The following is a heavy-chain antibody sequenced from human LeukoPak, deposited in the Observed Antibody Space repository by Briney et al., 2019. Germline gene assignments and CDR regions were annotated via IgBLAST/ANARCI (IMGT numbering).Heavy chain of an antibody. Sequence: ASVKVSCKASGYTFTSYDINWVRQATGQGLEWMGWMNPNSGNTGYAQKFQGRVTMTRNTSISTAYMELSSLRSEDTAVYYCARYGSGSRYYYYYYYMDVWGQGTTVTVSS. V-gene: IGHV1-8*01. CDR1: GYTFTSYD. CDR3: ARYGSGSRYYYYYYYMDV. J-gene: IGHJ6*03. CDR2: MNPNSGNT. D-gene: IGHD3-10*01.